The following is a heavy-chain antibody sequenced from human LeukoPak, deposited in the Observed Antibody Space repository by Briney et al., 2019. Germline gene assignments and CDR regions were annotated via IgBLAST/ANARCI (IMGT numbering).Heavy chain of an antibody. CDR2: IKQDGCEK. J-gene: IGHJ6*02. Sequence: GGSLRLSCAASGFTFSSYWMSWVRQAPGKGLEWVANIKQDGCEKYYVDSVKGRFTISRDNAKNSLYLQMNSLRAEDTAVYYCARESRIAVAGSGFYYYYGMDVWGQGTTVTVSS. V-gene: IGHV3-7*01. CDR1: GFTFSSYW. CDR3: ARESRIAVAGSGFYYYYGMDV. D-gene: IGHD6-19*01.